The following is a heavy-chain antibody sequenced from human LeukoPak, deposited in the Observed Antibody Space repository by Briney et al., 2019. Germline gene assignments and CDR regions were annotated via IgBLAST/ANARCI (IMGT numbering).Heavy chain of an antibody. CDR2: ISAYNGNT. D-gene: IGHD5-12*01. V-gene: IGHV1-18*01. CDR3: AREVGYDSSSAFDI. Sequence: ASVKVSCKASGYTFTSYGISWVRQAPGQGLEWMGWISAYNGNTNYAQKLQGRVTMTTDTSTSTAYMELSSLRSEDTAVYYCAREVGYDSSSAFDIWGQGTMVTVSS. J-gene: IGHJ3*02. CDR1: GYTFTSYG.